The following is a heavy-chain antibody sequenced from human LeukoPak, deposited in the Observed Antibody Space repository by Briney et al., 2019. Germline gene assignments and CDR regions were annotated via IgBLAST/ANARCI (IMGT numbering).Heavy chain of an antibody. CDR3: ARDFFAGYCSGGSCQNWFDP. J-gene: IGHJ5*02. CDR2: IYYSGST. V-gene: IGHV4-28*03. CDR1: NYSLTSRTW. Sequence: SETLSLTCAVSNYSLTSRTWWGWIRQPPGKGLEWIGYIYYSGSTNYNPSLKSRVTISVDTSKNQFSLKLSSVTAADTAVYYCARDFFAGYCSGGSCQNWFDPWGQGTLVTVSS. D-gene: IGHD2-15*01.